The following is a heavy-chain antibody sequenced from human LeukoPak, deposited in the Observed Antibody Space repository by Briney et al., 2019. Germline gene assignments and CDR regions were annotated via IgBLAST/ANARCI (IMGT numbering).Heavy chain of an antibody. J-gene: IGHJ5*02. D-gene: IGHD3-10*01. Sequence: GESLKTSCKGSGYSFTSYWIGWVRPMPGKGLEWMGIIYPGDSDTRYSPSFQGQVTISVDKSISTAYLQWSSLKASDTAMYYCARLYGSGSFQKYFDPWGQGTLVTVSS. CDR2: IYPGDSDT. CDR1: GYSFTSYW. V-gene: IGHV5-51*01. CDR3: ARLYGSGSFQKYFDP.